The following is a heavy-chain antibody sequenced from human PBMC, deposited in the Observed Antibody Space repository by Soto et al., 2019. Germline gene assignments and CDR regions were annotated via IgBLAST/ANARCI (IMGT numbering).Heavy chain of an antibody. J-gene: IGHJ3*01. D-gene: IGHD2-15*01. CDR2: IDPTDSFT. Sequence: GESLKISCKASGYKFTTFWLNWVRQTPGKGLEWLGRIDPTDSFTNYSPPFEGHVTISVDGSISTAYLQWNSLQASDTAIYYCARPESGGSRAAFDVWGQGTTVTV. V-gene: IGHV5-10-1*01. CDR3: ARPESGGSRAAFDV. CDR1: GYKFTTFW.